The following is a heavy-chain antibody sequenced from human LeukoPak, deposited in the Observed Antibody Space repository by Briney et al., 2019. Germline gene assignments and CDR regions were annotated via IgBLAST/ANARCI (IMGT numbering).Heavy chain of an antibody. Sequence: GVLRLSCAASGFTFSSYEMNWVRQAPGKGLEWVSAISGSGGSTYYADSVKGRFTISRDNSKNTLYLQMNSLRAEDTAVYYCAKVSGIVGAKNAFDIWGQGTMVTVSS. CDR1: GFTFSSYE. CDR3: AKVSGIVGAKNAFDI. V-gene: IGHV3-23*01. D-gene: IGHD1-26*01. J-gene: IGHJ3*02. CDR2: ISGSGGST.